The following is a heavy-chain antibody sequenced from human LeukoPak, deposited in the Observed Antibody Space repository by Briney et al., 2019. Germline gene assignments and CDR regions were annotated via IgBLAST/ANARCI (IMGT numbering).Heavy chain of an antibody. J-gene: IGHJ4*02. CDR1: GFVFSDAW. Sequence: GGSLRLSCAVSGFVFSDAWMSWVRQAPGKGLEWVSAISGSGGSTYYADSVKGRFTISRDNSKNTLYLQMNSLRAEDTAVYYCAKDAPWGGWYRPFDYWGQGTLVTVSS. D-gene: IGHD6-19*01. V-gene: IGHV3-23*01. CDR2: ISGSGGST. CDR3: AKDAPWGGWYRPFDY.